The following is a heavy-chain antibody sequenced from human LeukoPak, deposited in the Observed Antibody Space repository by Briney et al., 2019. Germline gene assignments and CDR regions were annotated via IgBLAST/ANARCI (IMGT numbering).Heavy chain of an antibody. J-gene: IGHJ4*02. CDR1: GGSISSYY. CDR3: ARAVLLNYYDSSGVPDYFDY. Sequence: SETLSLTCTVSGGSISSYYWSWIRQPPGKGLEWIGYIYYSGSTNYNPSLKSRVTISVDTSKNQFSLKLSSVTAADTAVYYCARAVLLNYYDSSGVPDYFDYWGQGTLVTVSS. CDR2: IYYSGST. D-gene: IGHD3-22*01. V-gene: IGHV4-59*01.